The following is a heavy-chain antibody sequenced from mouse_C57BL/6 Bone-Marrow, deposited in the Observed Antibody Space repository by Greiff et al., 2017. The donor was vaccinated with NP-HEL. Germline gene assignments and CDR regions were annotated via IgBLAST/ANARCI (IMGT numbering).Heavy chain of an antibody. CDR3: AQTYQAWFAY. V-gene: IGHV1-82*01. J-gene: IGHJ3*01. Sequence: VMLVESGPELVKPGASVKISCKASGYAFSSSWMNWVKQRPGKGLEWIGRIYPGDGDTNYNGKFKGKATLTADKSSSTAYMQLSSLTSEDSAVYFCAQTYQAWFAYWGQGTLVTVSA. CDR2: IYPGDGDT. D-gene: IGHD5-1-1*01. CDR1: GYAFSSSW.